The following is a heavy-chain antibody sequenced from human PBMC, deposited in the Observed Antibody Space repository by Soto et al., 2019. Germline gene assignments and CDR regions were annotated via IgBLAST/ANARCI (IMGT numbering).Heavy chain of an antibody. CDR1: GGTFSSYT. J-gene: IGHJ6*02. D-gene: IGHD5-12*01. Sequence: QVQLVQSGAEVKKPGSSVKVSCKASGGTFSSYTISWVRQAPGQGLEWMGRIIPILGIANYAQKFQGRVMITADKSTRTAYMELSSLRSEDTAVYYCARALGYSGYDYVWNYYYGMDVWGQGTTVTVSS. V-gene: IGHV1-69*02. CDR3: ARALGYSGYDYVWNYYYGMDV. CDR2: IIPILGIA.